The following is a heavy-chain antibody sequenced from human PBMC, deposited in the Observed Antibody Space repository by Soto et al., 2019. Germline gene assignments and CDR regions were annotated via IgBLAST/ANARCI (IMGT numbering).Heavy chain of an antibody. CDR2: IYYSGST. D-gene: IGHD6-6*01. CDR1: GGSISSGGYY. V-gene: IGHV4-31*03. Sequence: PSETLSLTCTVSGGSISSGGYYWSWIRQHPGKGLEWIGYIYYSGSTYYKPSLKSRVTISVDTSKNQFSLKLSSVTAADTAVFYCARRGSIAARPPFDYWGQGTLVTVSS. J-gene: IGHJ4*02. CDR3: ARRGSIAARPPFDY.